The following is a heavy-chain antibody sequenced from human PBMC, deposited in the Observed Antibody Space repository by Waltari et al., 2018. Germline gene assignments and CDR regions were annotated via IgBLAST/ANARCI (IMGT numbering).Heavy chain of an antibody. CDR3: VRSATTVVSPDY. Sequence: QVQLVQSGAEVKKPGASVKVSCKASGYTFSNFYMHWVRQAPGQGLEWMGIINPSGGSTSYAQKCQGRVTMTRDTSTSTVYMERSSRRSEDTAVYYCVRSATTVVSPDYWGQGTLVTVSS. CDR1: GYTFSNFY. V-gene: IGHV1-46*01. CDR2: INPSGGST. D-gene: IGHD4-17*01. J-gene: IGHJ4*02.